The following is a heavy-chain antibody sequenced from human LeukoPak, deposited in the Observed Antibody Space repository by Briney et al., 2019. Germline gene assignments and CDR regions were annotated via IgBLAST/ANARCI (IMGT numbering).Heavy chain of an antibody. Sequence: GGSLRLSCAASGFTFSNFGLHWVRQAPGKGLEWVSYISSSSSTIYYADSVKGRFTISRDNAKNSLYLQMNSLRAEDTAVYYCARDRPRGVAAAGFDYWGQGTLVTVSS. CDR1: GFTFSNFG. J-gene: IGHJ4*02. CDR3: ARDRPRGVAAAGFDY. V-gene: IGHV3-48*01. D-gene: IGHD6-13*01. CDR2: ISSSSSTI.